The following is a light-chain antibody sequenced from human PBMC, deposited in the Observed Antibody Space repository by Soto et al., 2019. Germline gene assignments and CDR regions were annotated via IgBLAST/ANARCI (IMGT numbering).Light chain of an antibody. CDR2: EVS. J-gene: IGLJ1*01. V-gene: IGLV2-14*01. Sequence: QSALTQPASVSGSPGQSITISCTGTSSDVGGSIYVSWYQQHSGKAPKLIISEVSNRPSGVSNRFSGSKSGNTASLTISGLQAEGEADYYCSSFTDTSTLYVFGTGTKVT. CDR3: SSFTDTSTLYV. CDR1: SSDVGGSIY.